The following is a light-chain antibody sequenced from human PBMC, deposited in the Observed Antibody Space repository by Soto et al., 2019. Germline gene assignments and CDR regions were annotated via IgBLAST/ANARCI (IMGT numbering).Light chain of an antibody. CDR1: QSISSW. CDR2: DAS. J-gene: IGKJ4*01. CDR3: QQYNNWPPLT. V-gene: IGKV1-5*01. Sequence: DIQMTQSPSTLSASVGDRVTITCRASQSISSWLAWYQQKPGKAPKLLIYDASNLESGVPARFSGSGSGTEFTLTISRLQSEDFAVYYCQQYNNWPPLTFGGGTKVDIK.